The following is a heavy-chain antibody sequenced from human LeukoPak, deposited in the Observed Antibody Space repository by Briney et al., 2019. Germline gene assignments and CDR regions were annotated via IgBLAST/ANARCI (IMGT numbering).Heavy chain of an antibody. Sequence: KPGGSLRLSCAASGFTFSSYTMNWVRQAPGKGLEWVSLISSSSSYIFYADSVKGRFTISRDNAKKSLYLQMNSLRAEDTAVYFCARVLAVPVALYYYYGLDVWGQGTTVTVSS. CDR3: ARVLAVPVALYYYYGLDV. CDR2: ISSSSSYI. J-gene: IGHJ6*02. CDR1: GFTFSSYT. D-gene: IGHD2-2*01. V-gene: IGHV3-21*01.